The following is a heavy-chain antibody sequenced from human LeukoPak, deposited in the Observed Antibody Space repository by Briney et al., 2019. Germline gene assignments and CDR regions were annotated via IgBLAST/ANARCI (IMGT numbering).Heavy chain of an antibody. D-gene: IGHD3-22*01. CDR2: INNDGDST. CDR1: GFTFSTSW. Sequence: GGSLRLSCAASGFTFSTSWMHWVRQAPGKGLVWVSRINNDGDSTNYADSVKGRFTISRDNAKNTLYLQMNSLRAEDTAVYYCVRDMGYYDKVWGQGTLVTVSS. CDR3: VRDMGYYDKV. J-gene: IGHJ4*02. V-gene: IGHV3-74*01.